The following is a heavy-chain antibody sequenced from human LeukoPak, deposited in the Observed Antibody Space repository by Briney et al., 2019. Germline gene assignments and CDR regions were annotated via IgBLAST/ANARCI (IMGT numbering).Heavy chain of an antibody. D-gene: IGHD2-8*01. J-gene: IGHJ4*02. CDR1: GFTFSDYY. V-gene: IGHV3-11*05. CDR2: ISSSSSYT. CDR3: ARDVGGNGGGGTFDY. Sequence: GGSLRLSCAASGFTFSDYYMSWIRQAPGKGLEWVSYISSSSSYTNYADSAKGRFTISRDNAKKSLFLQMNSLRVEDTAVYYCARDVGGNGGGGTFDYWGQGTLVTVSS.